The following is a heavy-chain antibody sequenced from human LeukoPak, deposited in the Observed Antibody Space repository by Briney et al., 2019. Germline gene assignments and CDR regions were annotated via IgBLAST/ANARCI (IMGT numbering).Heavy chain of an antibody. CDR2: INGDGSTT. CDR1: GFTFSSYW. CDR3: ASDLYLGY. V-gene: IGHV3-74*01. J-gene: IGHJ4*02. D-gene: IGHD3-16*01. Sequence: PGRSLRLSCAASGFTFSSYWMHWVRQAPGKGLVWVSRINGDGSTTNYADSVKGRFTISRDNAKSTLYLQMNSLRAEDTAVYYCASDLYLGYGGQGTLVTVSS.